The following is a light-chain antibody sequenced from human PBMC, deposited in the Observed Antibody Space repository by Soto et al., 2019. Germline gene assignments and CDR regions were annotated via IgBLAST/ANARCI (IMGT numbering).Light chain of an antibody. J-gene: IGLJ2*01. CDR2: GNT. V-gene: IGLV1-40*01. Sequence: QSVLTQPPSVSGAPGQRVTISCTGSSSNIGAGYDVRWYQQLPGRAPKLLIYGNTNRPSGVPDRFSCSKSGTSASLAITGVQAEDEADYYCLSFDSSLSVVFGGGTQLTVL. CDR1: SSNIGAGYD. CDR3: LSFDSSLSVV.